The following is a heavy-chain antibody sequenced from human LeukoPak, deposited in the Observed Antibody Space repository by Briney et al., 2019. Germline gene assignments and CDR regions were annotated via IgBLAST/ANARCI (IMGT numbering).Heavy chain of an antibody. CDR3: AKDGSWMVRGVNLDY. CDR2: ISGSGGST. CDR1: GFTFSNYN. J-gene: IGHJ4*02. V-gene: IGHV3-23*01. D-gene: IGHD3-10*01. Sequence: PGGSLRLSCAAPGFTFSNYNMNWVRQAPGKGLEWVSAISGSGGSTYYADSVKGRFTISRDNSKNTLYLQMNSLRAEDTAVYYCAKDGSWMVRGVNLDYWGQGTLVTVSS.